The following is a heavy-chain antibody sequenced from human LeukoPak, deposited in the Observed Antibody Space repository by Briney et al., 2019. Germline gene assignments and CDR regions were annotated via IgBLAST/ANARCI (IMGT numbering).Heavy chain of an antibody. CDR2: IKQDGSEK. CDR1: GFTFSSYW. V-gene: IGHV3-7*03. J-gene: IGHJ3*02. D-gene: IGHD2-2*01. Sequence: GGSLRLSCAASGFTFSSYWMSWVRQAPGKGLVWVANIKQDGSEKYYVDSVKGRFTISRDNAKNSLYLQMNSLRAEDTAVYYCAREFGYQLEDAFDIWGQGTMVTVSS. CDR3: AREFGYQLEDAFDI.